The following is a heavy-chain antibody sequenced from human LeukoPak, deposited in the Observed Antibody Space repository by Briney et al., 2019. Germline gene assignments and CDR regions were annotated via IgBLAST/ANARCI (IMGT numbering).Heavy chain of an antibody. CDR1: GFTFSSYS. Sequence: GALRLSCAASGFTFSSYSMSWVREAPGMGLESVFSSSAGGPVTYYAASVEGWFTVSRDNYKSTLYLKLNSLRAEDTATYYCARDPYNTILYRLAHWGQGTLVTVSS. V-gene: IGHV3-23*01. J-gene: IGHJ4*02. CDR2: SSAGGPVT. D-gene: IGHD3-10*01. CDR3: ARDPYNTILYRLAH.